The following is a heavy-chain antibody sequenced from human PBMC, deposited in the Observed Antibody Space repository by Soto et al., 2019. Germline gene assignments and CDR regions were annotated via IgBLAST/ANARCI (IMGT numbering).Heavy chain of an antibody. CDR2: IYPGDSDT. V-gene: IGHV5-51*01. CDR1: GYSFTSYW. Sequence: PGESLKISCKGSGYSFTSYWIGWVRQMPGKGLEWMGIIYPGDSDTRYSPSFQGQVTISADKSISTAYLQWSSLKASDTAMYYCASTSRIQPPLIAVAGTRYGMDVWGQGTTVTVSS. D-gene: IGHD6-19*01. J-gene: IGHJ6*02. CDR3: ASTSRIQPPLIAVAGTRYGMDV.